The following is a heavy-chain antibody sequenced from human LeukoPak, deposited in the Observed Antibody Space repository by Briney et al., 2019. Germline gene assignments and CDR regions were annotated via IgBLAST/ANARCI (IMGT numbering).Heavy chain of an antibody. D-gene: IGHD2-15*01. J-gene: IGHJ4*02. CDR1: GYTFPDYG. Sequence: ASVKVSCKASGYTFPDYGIRWVRQAPGQGLEWMGWISADIGNTNYAQNFEGRVTMTRDRSTSTGYMELTSLTSDDTAVYYCARDRLGYCGYGSCLLFDNWGQGTLVTVSS. V-gene: IGHV1-18*01. CDR3: ARDRLGYCGYGSCLLFDN. CDR2: ISADIGNT.